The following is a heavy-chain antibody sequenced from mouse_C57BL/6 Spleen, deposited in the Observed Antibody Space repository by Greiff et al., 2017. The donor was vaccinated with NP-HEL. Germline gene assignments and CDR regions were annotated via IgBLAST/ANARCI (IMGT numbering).Heavy chain of an antibody. D-gene: IGHD1-1*01. Sequence: QVQLQQPGAELVMPGASVKLSCKASGYTFTSYWMHWVKQRPGQGLEWIGEIDPSDSYTNYNQQFKGKSTLTVDKSSSTAYMQLSSLTSEDSAVYYCARKGDYYGSSYYFDVWGTGTTVTVSS. CDR3: ARKGDYYGSSYYFDV. CDR2: IDPSDSYT. V-gene: IGHV1-69*01. CDR1: GYTFTSYW. J-gene: IGHJ1*03.